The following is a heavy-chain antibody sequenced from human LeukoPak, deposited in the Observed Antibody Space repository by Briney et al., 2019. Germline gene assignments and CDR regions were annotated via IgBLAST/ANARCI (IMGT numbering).Heavy chain of an antibody. CDR2: ISWNSGSI. J-gene: IGHJ4*02. CDR1: GFTFDDYA. V-gene: IGHV3-9*01. D-gene: IGHD6-13*01. Sequence: GGSLRLSCAASGFTFDDYAMHWVRQAPGKGLEWVSGISWNSGSIGYADSVKGRFTISRDNAKNSLYLQMNSLRAEDTALYYCAKVGVAAAGPFDYWGQGTLVTVSS. CDR3: AKVGVAAAGPFDY.